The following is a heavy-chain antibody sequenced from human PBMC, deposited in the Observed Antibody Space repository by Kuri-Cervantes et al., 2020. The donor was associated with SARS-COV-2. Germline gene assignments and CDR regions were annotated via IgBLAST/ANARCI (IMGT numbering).Heavy chain of an antibody. CDR1: GFTFSSYS. Sequence: GESLKISCAASGFTFSSYSMNWVRQAPGKGLEWVSSISSSSSYIYYADSVKGRFTISRDNAKNPLYLQMNSLRAEDTAVYYCASLGGTSWHDYWGQGTLVTVSS. V-gene: IGHV3-21*01. J-gene: IGHJ4*02. D-gene: IGHD2-2*01. CDR2: ISSSSSYI. CDR3: ASLGGTSWHDY.